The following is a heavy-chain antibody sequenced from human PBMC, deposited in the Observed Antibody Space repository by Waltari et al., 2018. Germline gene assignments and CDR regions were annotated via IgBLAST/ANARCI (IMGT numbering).Heavy chain of an antibody. V-gene: IGHV5-51*01. CDR1: GYSFTSYW. CDR3: ARQFGRGDIVVVGGDY. J-gene: IGHJ4*02. D-gene: IGHD2-15*01. CDR2: IYPGNAET. Sequence: EVQLVQSGAEVKKPGESLKISCKGSGYSFTSYWIGWVRQMPGKGLEWMGIIYPGNAETRYSPSFQGQVTISADKSISTAYLQWSSLKASDTAMYYCARQFGRGDIVVVGGDYWGQGTLVTVSS.